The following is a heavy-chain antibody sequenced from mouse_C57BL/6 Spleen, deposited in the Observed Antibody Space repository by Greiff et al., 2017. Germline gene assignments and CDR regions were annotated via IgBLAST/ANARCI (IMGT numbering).Heavy chain of an antibody. CDR3: ARSGVGNYLDY. D-gene: IGHD1-1*02. CDR1: GYTFTDYY. J-gene: IGHJ2*01. Sequence: VQLQQSGPVLVKPGASVKMSCKASGYTFTDYYMHWVKQSPGKCLEWIGVINPYNGGTSYNQKFKGKATLTVDKSSSTAYMQLNSLPSEDSAVYYCARSGVGNYLDYWGQGTTLTVSS. V-gene: IGHV1-19*01. CDR2: INPYNGGT.